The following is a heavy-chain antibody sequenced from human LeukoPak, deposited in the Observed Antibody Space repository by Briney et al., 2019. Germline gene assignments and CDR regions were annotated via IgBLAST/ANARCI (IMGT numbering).Heavy chain of an antibody. CDR2: IYTSGST. Sequence: KDSETLSLTCTVSGGSISSYYWSWIRQPAGKGLGWIGRIYTSGSTNYNPSLKSRVTMSVDTSKNQFSLKLSSVTAADTAVYYCTGEQLLWFGESINYYMDVWGKGTTVTVSS. CDR1: GGSISSYY. J-gene: IGHJ6*03. D-gene: IGHD3-10*01. CDR3: TGEQLLWFGESINYYMDV. V-gene: IGHV4-4*07.